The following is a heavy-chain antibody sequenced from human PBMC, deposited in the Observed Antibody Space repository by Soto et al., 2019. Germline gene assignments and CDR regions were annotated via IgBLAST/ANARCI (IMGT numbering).Heavy chain of an antibody. CDR2: INPSGGTT. D-gene: IGHD5-18*01. V-gene: IGHV1-46*01. J-gene: IGHJ6*02. CDR1: GGTFTNYC. Sequence: ASVTVSCKASGGTFTNYCIHWVRQAPGQGLEWMGIINPSGGTTSYTQKFQGRVTMTRDTSTSTVYMELSSLRSEDTAVYYCAKDMWTQLKIYHGMDVWGQGTTVTVSS. CDR3: AKDMWTQLKIYHGMDV.